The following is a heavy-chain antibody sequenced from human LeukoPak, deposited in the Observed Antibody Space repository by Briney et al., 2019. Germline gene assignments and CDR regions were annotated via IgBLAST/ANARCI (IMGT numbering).Heavy chain of an antibody. CDR2: ISYNSGSV. D-gene: IGHD3-3*01. Sequence: GGSLRLSCAASGFTFSNAWMNWVCQAPGKGLEWVSGISYNSGSVGYVDSVRGRFIVSRDNARNLLYLQMNSLRAEDTALYFCAKAPYYDFNYSMDVWGQGTTVIVSS. V-gene: IGHV3-9*01. CDR1: GFTFSNAW. CDR3: AKAPYYDFNYSMDV. J-gene: IGHJ6*02.